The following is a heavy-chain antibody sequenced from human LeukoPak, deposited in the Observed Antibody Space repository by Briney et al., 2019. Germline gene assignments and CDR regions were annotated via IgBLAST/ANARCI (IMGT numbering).Heavy chain of an antibody. CDR2: ISYDGSNK. Sequence: GGSLRLSCAASGFTFSSYAMHWVRQAPGKGLEWVAVISYDGSNKYYADSVKGRFTISRDNSKNTLYLQMNSLRAEDTAVYYCARVREWELGGAFDIWGQGTMVTVSS. CDR3: ARVREWELGGAFDI. CDR1: GFTFSSYA. J-gene: IGHJ3*02. V-gene: IGHV3-30-3*01. D-gene: IGHD1-26*01.